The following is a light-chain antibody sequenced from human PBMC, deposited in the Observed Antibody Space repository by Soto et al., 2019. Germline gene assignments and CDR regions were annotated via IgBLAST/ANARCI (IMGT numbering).Light chain of an antibody. V-gene: IGKV1-39*01. J-gene: IGKJ1*01. CDR3: QQSYSSPPT. CDR1: QSISNH. Sequence: DIQMTQSPSSLSASVEDRVIITCRASQSISNHLNWYQQKPGKAPKLLIFAASSLQSGVPSRFSGSRSGPDFTLTISSLQPEDFATYYCQQSYSSPPTFVRGTKVEIK. CDR2: AAS.